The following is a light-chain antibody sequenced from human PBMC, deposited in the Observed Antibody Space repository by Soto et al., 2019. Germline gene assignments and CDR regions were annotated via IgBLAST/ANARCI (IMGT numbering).Light chain of an antibody. CDR2: DAS. CDR3: QQYNNWPRT. V-gene: IGKV3D-15*01. Sequence: EIVLTHSPATLSLSPGERATLSWRASQSVSSYLAWYQQKPCQAPRLLIYDASTRATGIPARFSGSGSGTEFTLTISSLQSEDFAVYYCQQYNNWPRTFGQGTKVDI. CDR1: QSVSSY. J-gene: IGKJ1*01.